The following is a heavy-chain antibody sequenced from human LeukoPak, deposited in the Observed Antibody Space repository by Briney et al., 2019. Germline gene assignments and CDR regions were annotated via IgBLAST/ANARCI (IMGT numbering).Heavy chain of an antibody. CDR3: ASPTSRIAAAGIFDY. CDR1: GYTFTGYY. J-gene: IGHJ4*02. V-gene: IGHV1-8*02. D-gene: IGHD6-13*01. CDR2: MNPNSGNT. Sequence: ASVKVSCKASGYTFTGYYMHWVRQAPEQGLEWMGWMNPNSGNTGYAQKFQGRVTMTRNTSMSTAYMELSSLRSEDTAVYYCASPTSRIAAAGIFDYWGQGTLVTVSS.